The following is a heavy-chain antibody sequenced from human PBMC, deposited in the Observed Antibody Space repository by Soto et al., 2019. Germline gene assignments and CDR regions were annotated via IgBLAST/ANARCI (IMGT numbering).Heavy chain of an antibody. Sequence: EVQLVESGRGLVHPGESLRLSCAASGVTVSNNYMTWVRQAPGKGLEWVSLIYSGGDTYYADSVKGRFTISRDNSKNTLYLQMNSLRVEVTAVYYCAKGTGGDNWGQGTLVAVSS. CDR1: GVTVSNNY. V-gene: IGHV3-66*01. J-gene: IGHJ4*02. D-gene: IGHD2-2*01. CDR2: IYSGGDT. CDR3: AKGTGGDN.